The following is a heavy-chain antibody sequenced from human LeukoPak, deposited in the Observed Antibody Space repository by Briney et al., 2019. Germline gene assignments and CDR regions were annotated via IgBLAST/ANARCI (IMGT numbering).Heavy chain of an antibody. J-gene: IGHJ3*02. CDR3: LTIVETPIDAFDI. V-gene: IGHV3-74*01. CDR2: INPDDKST. Sequence: PGGSLRLSCAASGFTFSKYWLHWVRQPPGGGLVWLARINPDDKSTSYADSVKGRFTISIDDAKETLFLQMNSLTAEDTAVYYCLTIVETPIDAFDIWGQGAMVTVSS. D-gene: IGHD4-23*01. CDR1: GFTFSKYW.